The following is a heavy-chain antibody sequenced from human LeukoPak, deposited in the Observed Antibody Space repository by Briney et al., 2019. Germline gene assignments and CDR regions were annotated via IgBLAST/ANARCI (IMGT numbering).Heavy chain of an antibody. Sequence: ASVKVSCKASGYTVSSYGINWVRQAPGQGLEWMGWISVYNGNTKYAQKFQGRVTMTTDTSTSTVYMELRSLGSDDTAVYYCARGGLSPIAVANICTREGGWSRYYMDVWGKGTTVTVSS. D-gene: IGHD6-19*01. CDR2: ISVYNGNT. J-gene: IGHJ6*03. CDR3: ARGGLSPIAVANICTREGGWSRYYMDV. V-gene: IGHV1-18*01. CDR1: GYTVSSYG.